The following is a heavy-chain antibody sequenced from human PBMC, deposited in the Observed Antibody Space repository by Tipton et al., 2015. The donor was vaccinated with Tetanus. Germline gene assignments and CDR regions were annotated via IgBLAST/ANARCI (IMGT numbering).Heavy chain of an antibody. D-gene: IGHD3-3*01. Sequence: LRLSCTVSGGSISSDGAYWSWIRQHPGEGLEWIGYISNSGSTYYNPSLKSRVTISVDTSQKQISLKVNSVTAADTAVYYCARANYDFSKKGPFDSWGQGSLVIVSS. CDR1: GGSISSDGAY. J-gene: IGHJ4*02. CDR2: ISNSGST. CDR3: ARANYDFSKKGPFDS. V-gene: IGHV4-31*02.